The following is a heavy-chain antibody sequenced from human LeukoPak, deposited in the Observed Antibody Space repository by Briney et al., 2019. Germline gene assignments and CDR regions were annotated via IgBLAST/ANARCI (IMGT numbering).Heavy chain of an antibody. CDR1: GFTFSSYS. Sequence: GGSLTLSCAACGFTFSSYSMNWVRQAPGKGLKWVSSISSSSRYIYYADSVKGRFTISRDNAKNSLYLQMSSLRAEDTAVYYCARVGFLEWLPDYYYYGMDVWGQGTTVTVSS. D-gene: IGHD3-3*01. CDR3: ARVGFLEWLPDYYYYGMDV. CDR2: ISSSSRYI. V-gene: IGHV3-21*01. J-gene: IGHJ6*02.